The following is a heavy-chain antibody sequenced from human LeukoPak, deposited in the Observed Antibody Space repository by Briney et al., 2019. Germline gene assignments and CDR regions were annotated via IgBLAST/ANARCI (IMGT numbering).Heavy chain of an antibody. D-gene: IGHD3-22*01. Sequence: GGSLRLSCAASGFTFSSYAMSWVRQAPGKVLEWVSAISGSGGSTYYADSVKGRFTISRDTSKNTLYLQMNSPRAEDTAVYYCAKDMYYDSSGPVFDYWGQGTLVTVSS. J-gene: IGHJ4*02. CDR3: AKDMYYDSSGPVFDY. CDR2: ISGSGGST. V-gene: IGHV3-23*01. CDR1: GFTFSSYA.